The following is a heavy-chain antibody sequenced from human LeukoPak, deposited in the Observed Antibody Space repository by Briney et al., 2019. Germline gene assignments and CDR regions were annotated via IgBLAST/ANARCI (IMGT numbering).Heavy chain of an antibody. CDR1: GYIFTGYY. V-gene: IGHV1-2*02. J-gene: IGHJ4*02. CDR2: INPNSGGT. Sequence: ASVKVSCKASGYIFTGYYMYWVRQAPGQGLEWMGWINPNSGGTDYAQKFLGRVTMTRDTSISTAYMELSRLRSDDTAVYYCTRVGSSSWQLFDDWGQGTLVTVAS. CDR3: TRVGSSSWQLFDD. D-gene: IGHD6-13*01.